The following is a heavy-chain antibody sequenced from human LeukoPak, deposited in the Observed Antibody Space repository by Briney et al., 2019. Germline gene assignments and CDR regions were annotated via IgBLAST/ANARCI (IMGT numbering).Heavy chain of an antibody. CDR1: GFTFSDYS. V-gene: IGHV3-48*02. D-gene: IGHD3-10*01. Sequence: GASLRLSCEASGFTFSDYSMNCVRQAPRKGLEWISYISSSSSIIYNADSVKGRITISRDNVKNSLYLQMNSLRDEDTAVYYCARESSGVLGFDPWGQGTLVTVSS. CDR2: ISSSSSII. CDR3: ARESSGVLGFDP. J-gene: IGHJ5*02.